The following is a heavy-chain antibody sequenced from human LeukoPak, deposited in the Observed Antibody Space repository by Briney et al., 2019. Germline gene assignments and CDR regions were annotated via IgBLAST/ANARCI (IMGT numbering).Heavy chain of an antibody. CDR1: GGSISSYY. D-gene: IGHD3-3*01. CDR2: IYYSGST. V-gene: IGHV4-59*08. J-gene: IGHJ5*02. Sequence: SETLSLTCTVSGGSISSYYWSWIRQPPGKGLEWIRYIYYSGSTNYNPSLKSRVTISVDTSKNQFSLKLSSVTAADTAVYYCARHGDYDFWSGYFNWFDPWGQGTLVTVSS. CDR3: ARHGDYDFWSGYFNWFDP.